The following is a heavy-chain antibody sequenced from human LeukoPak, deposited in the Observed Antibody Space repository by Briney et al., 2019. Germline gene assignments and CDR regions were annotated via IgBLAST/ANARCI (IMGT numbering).Heavy chain of an antibody. CDR1: GGSISTYY. V-gene: IGHV4-59*01. CDR2: KHYTGST. CDR3: ARGHSGGDWFDS. J-gene: IGHJ5*01. D-gene: IGHD3-10*01. Sequence: PSETLSLTCTVFGGSISTYYWTWIRQPPGKGLGWIGYKHYTGSTNHNPSLKSRVTMSVETSKNQFSLKLSAVTAADTAVYYCARGHSGGDWFDSWGQGTLVTVSS.